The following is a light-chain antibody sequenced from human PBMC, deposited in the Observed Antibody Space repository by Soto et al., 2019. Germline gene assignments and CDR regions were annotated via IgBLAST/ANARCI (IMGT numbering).Light chain of an antibody. CDR1: TSDIGTNA. V-gene: IGLV1-44*01. Sequence: QSVLTQPPSASGTPGQRVTVSCSGRTSDIGTNAVNWFQHLPGTAPRLLIYTNNQRPSGVPDRFSGSKFGTSASLAISGLQSEDEATYYCATWHDRVYVFGTGTKLTVL. CDR2: TNN. J-gene: IGLJ1*01. CDR3: ATWHDRVYV.